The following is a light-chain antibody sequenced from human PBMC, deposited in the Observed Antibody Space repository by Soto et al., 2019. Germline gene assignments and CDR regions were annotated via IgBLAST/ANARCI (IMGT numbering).Light chain of an antibody. CDR2: DAS. V-gene: IGKV3-11*01. Sequence: EIVSTQSPSTLSFSPVERATLSFMASQSVSSYLAWYQQKPGQAPRLLIYDASNRATGIPARFSGSGSGTDFTLTISSLEPEDFAVYYCQQRSNWPPHFGGGTKVDIK. CDR3: QQRSNWPPH. CDR1: QSVSSY. J-gene: IGKJ4*01.